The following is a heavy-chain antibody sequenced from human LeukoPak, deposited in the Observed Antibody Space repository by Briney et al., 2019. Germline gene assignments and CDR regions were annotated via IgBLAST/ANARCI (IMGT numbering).Heavy chain of an antibody. CDR2: INPNSGGT. CDR3: AKQSKYYDFWSGYRNNWFDP. CDR1: GYTFTGYY. V-gene: IGHV1-2*02. D-gene: IGHD3-3*01. J-gene: IGHJ5*02. Sequence: ASVKVSCKASGYTFTGYYMHWVRQAPGQGLEWMGWINPNSGGTNYAQKFQGRVTMTRDTSISTAYMELSRLRSDDMAVYYCAKQSKYYDFWSGYRNNWFDPWGQGTLVTVSS.